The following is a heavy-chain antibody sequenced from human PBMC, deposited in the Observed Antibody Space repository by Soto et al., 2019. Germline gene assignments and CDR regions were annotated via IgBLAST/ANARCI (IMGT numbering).Heavy chain of an antibody. J-gene: IGHJ4*02. D-gene: IGHD1-26*01. Sequence: QVQLQESGPGLVKPSETLSLTCTVSGGSISSYYWSWIRQPPGKGLEWIGYIYYSGSTNYNPSLKSRVTISVDTSKNQFAQKLSSVTAADTAVYYCARDGDSGSYPAYWGQGTLVTVSS. V-gene: IGHV4-59*01. CDR2: IYYSGST. CDR1: GGSISSYY. CDR3: ARDGDSGSYPAY.